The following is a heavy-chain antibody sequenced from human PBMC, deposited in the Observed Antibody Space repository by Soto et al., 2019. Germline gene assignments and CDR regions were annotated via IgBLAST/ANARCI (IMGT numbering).Heavy chain of an antibody. V-gene: IGHV3-15*01. CDR1: GFTFSNAW. CDR2: IKSKTDGGTT. Sequence: EVQVVESGGGLVKPGGSLRLSCAASGFTFSNAWMSWVRQAPGKGLEWVGRIKSKTDGGTTDYAAPVKGRFTISRDNAKNSLYLQMNSLRAEDTAVYYCATLPPPNGGNPWYYYGMDVWGQGTTVTVSS. D-gene: IGHD2-15*01. CDR3: ATLPPPNGGNPWYYYGMDV. J-gene: IGHJ6*02.